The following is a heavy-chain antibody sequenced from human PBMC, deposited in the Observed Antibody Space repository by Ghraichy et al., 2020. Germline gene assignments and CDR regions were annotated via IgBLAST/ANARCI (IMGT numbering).Heavy chain of an antibody. CDR3: AREGVEVVVPAASDY. Sequence: LTCAASGFTFSSYSMNWVRQAPGKGLEWVSYISTSSYTIYYADSVKGRFTISRDNAKNSLYLQMNSLRDEDTAVYYCAREGVEVVVPAASDYWGQGTLVTVSS. CDR2: ISTSSYTI. CDR1: GFTFSSYS. D-gene: IGHD2-2*01. J-gene: IGHJ4*02. V-gene: IGHV3-48*02.